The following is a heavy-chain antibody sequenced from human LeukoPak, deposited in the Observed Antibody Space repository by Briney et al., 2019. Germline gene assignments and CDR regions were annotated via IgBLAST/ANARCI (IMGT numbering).Heavy chain of an antibody. CDR1: GFTFSDYY. J-gene: IGHJ6*02. D-gene: IGHD3-22*01. CDR2: ISSSCSTI. V-gene: IGHV3-11*01. CDR3: ASDPGYYDSSGYFYYYGMDV. Sequence: GGSLRLSCAASGFTFSDYYMSWIRQAPWKALECVSYISSSCSTIYYPDYVTGRFTISRDNDKNSLYLQMNSLSAEDTAVYYRASDPGYYDSSGYFYYYGMDVWGQGTTVTVSS.